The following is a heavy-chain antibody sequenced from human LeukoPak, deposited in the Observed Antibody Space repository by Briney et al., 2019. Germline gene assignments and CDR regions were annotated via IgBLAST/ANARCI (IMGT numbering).Heavy chain of an antibody. Sequence: ASVNVSCKASGGTFSSYAISWVRQAPGQGLEWMGGIIPIFGTANYAQKFQGRVTITADESTSTAYMELSSLRSEDTAVYYCARAGGYYDSSGYYHTAFDYWGQGTLVTVSS. V-gene: IGHV1-69*13. CDR1: GGTFSSYA. J-gene: IGHJ4*02. CDR3: ARAGGYYDSSGYYHTAFDY. D-gene: IGHD3-22*01. CDR2: IIPIFGTA.